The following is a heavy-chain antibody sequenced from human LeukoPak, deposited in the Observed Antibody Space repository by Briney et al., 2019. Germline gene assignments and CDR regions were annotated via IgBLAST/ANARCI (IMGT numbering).Heavy chain of an antibody. J-gene: IGHJ4*02. CDR2: IYPGDCDT. V-gene: IGHV5-51*01. Sequence: GESLKISFKGSGYRFTSYWISWGRPRPGKGLEWMGIIYPGDCDTRYSPSFQGQVTISADKSISTAYLQWSSLKASDTAMYYCARQPDYWGQGTLVTVSS. CDR3: ARQPDY. CDR1: GYRFTSYW.